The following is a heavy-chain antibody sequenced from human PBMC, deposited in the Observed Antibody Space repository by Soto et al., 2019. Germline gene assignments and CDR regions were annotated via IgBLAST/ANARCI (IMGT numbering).Heavy chain of an antibody. J-gene: IGHJ5*02. V-gene: IGHV3-30-3*01. CDR3: ANTADNYSDSSGFDLDPTLS. CDR1: GFTVSSYA. Sequence: QVQLVESGGGVVQPGRSLRLSCAASGFTVSSYAMHWVRQAPGKGLEWVAVISYDGSNKYYVDSVKGRFTISRDDSNNPLYLQMNSPRVEDTAVYHCANTADNYSDSSGFDLDPTLSWGQGTLVTVSS. CDR2: ISYDGSNK. D-gene: IGHD3-22*01.